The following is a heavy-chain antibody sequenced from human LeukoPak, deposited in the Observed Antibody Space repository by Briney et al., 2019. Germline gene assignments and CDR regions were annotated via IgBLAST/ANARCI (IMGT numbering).Heavy chain of an antibody. Sequence: PGGSLRLSCAASVFTFSRYWMQGVRQAPGKGLVWVSLINGDGSSTTYADSVKGRFTISRDNAKNTLFLQMNSLRAEDTAVYYCARVQFSSTWFLDYWGQGALVTVSS. CDR1: VFTFSRYW. CDR3: ARVQFSSTWFLDY. D-gene: IGHD6-13*01. CDR2: INGDGSST. V-gene: IGHV3-74*01. J-gene: IGHJ4*02.